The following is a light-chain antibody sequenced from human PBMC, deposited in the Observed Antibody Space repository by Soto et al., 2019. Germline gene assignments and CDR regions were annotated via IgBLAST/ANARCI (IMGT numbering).Light chain of an antibody. CDR3: QQYTNWPSWT. CDR2: GAS. Sequence: EKVMTQSPATLSMSPGERATLSCRASENINTYLAWYQQKPGQAPRLLIYGASTRATGVPARFSGSGSGTEFTLTISSLQSEDFAVDYCQQYTNWPSWTFGQGTKVDIK. V-gene: IGKV3-15*01. CDR1: ENINTY. J-gene: IGKJ1*01.